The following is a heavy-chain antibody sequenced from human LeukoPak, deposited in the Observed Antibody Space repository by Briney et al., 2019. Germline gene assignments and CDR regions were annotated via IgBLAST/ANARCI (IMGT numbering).Heavy chain of an antibody. Sequence: GGSLRLSCGASGFTFNNYNMKWVRQAPGKGLEWVSSISSTSDYIYYADSVKGRFTISRDNAKDSLYLQMNSLRAEDTAVYYCARQKYYYDSSAYGAFDSWGQGTLVTVSS. CDR3: ARQKYYYDSSAYGAFDS. J-gene: IGHJ4*02. CDR1: GFTFNNYN. D-gene: IGHD3-22*01. CDR2: ISSTSDYI. V-gene: IGHV3-21*01.